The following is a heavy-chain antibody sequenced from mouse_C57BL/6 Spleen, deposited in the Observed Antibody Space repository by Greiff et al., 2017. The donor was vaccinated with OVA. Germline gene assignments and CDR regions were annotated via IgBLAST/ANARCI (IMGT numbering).Heavy chain of an antibody. J-gene: IGHJ1*03. CDR3: TREDSSYWYFDV. Sequence: EVKLVESGEGLVKPGGSLKLSCAASGFTFSSYAMSWVRQTPEKRLEWVAYISSGGDYIYYADTVKGRFTISRDNARNTLYLQMSSLKSEDTAMYYCTREDSSYWYFDVWGTGTTVTVSS. CDR1: GFTFSSYA. V-gene: IGHV5-9-1*02. D-gene: IGHD1-1*01. CDR2: ISSGGDYI.